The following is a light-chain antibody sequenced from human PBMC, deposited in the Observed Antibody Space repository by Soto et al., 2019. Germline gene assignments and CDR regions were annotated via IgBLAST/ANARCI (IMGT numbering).Light chain of an antibody. CDR3: QQYAGSLYT. CDR2: GAS. Sequence: EILLTQSPGTLSLSPGERATLSCRASQSVTSTYLAWYQQKPGQAPRLLIYGASSRATGIPTRFSGSGSGTHFTLSITRLEPEDFAMYYCQQYAGSLYTFAQGTKVDIK. J-gene: IGKJ2*01. CDR1: QSVTSTY. V-gene: IGKV3-20*01.